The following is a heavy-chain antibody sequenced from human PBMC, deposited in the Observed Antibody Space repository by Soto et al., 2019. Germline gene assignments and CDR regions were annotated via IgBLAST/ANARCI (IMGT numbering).Heavy chain of an antibody. V-gene: IGHV4-34*01. J-gene: IGHJ4*02. CDR2: INHSGCT. CDR3: ARDKITGLFDY. Sequence: PSETLSLTCAVYGGSFSGYYWTWIRQPPGTGLEWIVEINHSGCTNYNPSLKSRFTISLDTSKNQFSLKLTSVTAADTAVYYCARDKITGLFDYWGQGTLVTVPQ. CDR1: GGSFSGYY. D-gene: IGHD2-8*02.